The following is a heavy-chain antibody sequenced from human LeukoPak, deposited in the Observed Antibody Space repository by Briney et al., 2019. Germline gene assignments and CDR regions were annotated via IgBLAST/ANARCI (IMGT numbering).Heavy chain of an antibody. CDR1: GYTFTGYY. Sequence: ASVKVSCKASGYTFTGYYMHWVRQAPGQGLEWMGRINPNSGGTNYAQKFQGRVTMTRDTSISTAYMELSRLRSDDTAVYYCSLIAAASPSVSWGQGTLVTVSS. V-gene: IGHV1-2*06. CDR2: INPNSGGT. J-gene: IGHJ5*02. D-gene: IGHD6-13*01. CDR3: SLIAAASPSVS.